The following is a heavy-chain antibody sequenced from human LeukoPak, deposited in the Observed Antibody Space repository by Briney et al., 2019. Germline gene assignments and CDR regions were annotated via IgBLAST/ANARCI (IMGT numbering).Heavy chain of an antibody. CDR2: ISGSGGST. CDR3: AKEGEYSYGRPLDY. V-gene: IGHV3-23*01. Sequence: GGSLRLSCAASGFTFSSYAMSWVRPAPGKGLEWVSAISGSGGSTYYADSVKGRFTISRDNSKNTLYLQMNSLRAEDTAVYYCAKEGEYSYGRPLDYWGQGTLVTVSS. CDR1: GFTFSSYA. J-gene: IGHJ4*02. D-gene: IGHD5-18*01.